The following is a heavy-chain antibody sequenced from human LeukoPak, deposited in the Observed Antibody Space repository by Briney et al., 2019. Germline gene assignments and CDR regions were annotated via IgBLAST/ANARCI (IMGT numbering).Heavy chain of an antibody. J-gene: IGHJ3*02. Sequence: GGSLRLSCVVSGFTFSSYSMSWVRQAPGKGLEWVSAIRGDGSYYADSVKGRFTISRDNSKNTLYLQMNSLRAEDTAVYYCARGFLEWLLHGGDAFDIWGQGTMVTVPS. CDR2: IRGDGS. CDR3: ARGFLEWLLHGGDAFDI. D-gene: IGHD3-3*01. V-gene: IGHV3-23*01. CDR1: GFTFSSYS.